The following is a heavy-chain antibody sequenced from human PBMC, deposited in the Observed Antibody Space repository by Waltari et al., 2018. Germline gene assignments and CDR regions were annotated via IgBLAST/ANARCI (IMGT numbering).Heavy chain of an antibody. J-gene: IGHJ5*02. Sequence: QVQLQESGPGLVKPSETLSLTCTVSGYSISSGYYWGWIRQPPGKGLEWIGSIYHSGSTNYNPSLKSRVTISVDTSKNQFSLKLSSVTAADTAVYYCARVVVAATSSNWFDPWGQGTLVTVSS. V-gene: IGHV4-38-2*02. D-gene: IGHD2-15*01. CDR2: IYHSGST. CDR3: ARVVVAATSSNWFDP. CDR1: GYSISSGYY.